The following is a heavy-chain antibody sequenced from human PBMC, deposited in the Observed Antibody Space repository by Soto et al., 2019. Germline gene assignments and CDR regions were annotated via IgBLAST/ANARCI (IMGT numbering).Heavy chain of an antibody. CDR3: ARDRPGYDYIWGSFSGYAFDI. CDR1: GFTVSSNY. CDR2: IYSGGST. J-gene: IGHJ3*02. V-gene: IGHV3-66*01. Sequence: EVQLVESGGGLVQPGGSLRLSCAASGFTVSSNYMSWVRQAPGKGLEWVSVIYSGGSTYYADSVKGRFTISRDNSKNTLYLQMSSLRAEDTAVYYCARDRPGYDYIWGSFSGYAFDIWGQGTMVTVSS. D-gene: IGHD3-16*01.